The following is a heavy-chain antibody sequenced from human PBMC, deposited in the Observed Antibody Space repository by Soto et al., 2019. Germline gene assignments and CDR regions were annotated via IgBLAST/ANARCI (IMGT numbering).Heavy chain of an antibody. CDR1: GDTFSSYT. V-gene: IGHV1-69*02. Sequence: QVQLVQSGAEVKKPGSSVKLSCKASGDTFSSYTISWVRQARGQGLEWMGRIIPILGMGNYAQKFQGRVTILANNSTSTAYMELSSMRSEDTGVYYCARVPTDTVYVSGSYRGLDRLGCDYWGQGTLVTVSS. CDR3: ARVPTDTVYVSGSYRGLDRLGCDY. J-gene: IGHJ4*02. CDR2: IIPILGMG. D-gene: IGHD3-10*01.